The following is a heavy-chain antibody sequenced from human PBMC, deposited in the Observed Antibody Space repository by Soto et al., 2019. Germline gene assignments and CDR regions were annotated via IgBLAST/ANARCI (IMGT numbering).Heavy chain of an antibody. Sequence: QVQLVESGGGVVQPGRSLRLSCAASGFTFSSYGMHWVRQAPGKGLEWVAVIWYDGSKKYYADSVKGRFTISRDISNNTLYLQMNSLRAEDTAVYYCARDEGYNDSSGYYSLDYWGQGTLVTVSS. D-gene: IGHD3-22*01. CDR3: ARDEGYNDSSGYYSLDY. CDR2: IWYDGSKK. J-gene: IGHJ4*02. V-gene: IGHV3-33*01. CDR1: GFTFSSYG.